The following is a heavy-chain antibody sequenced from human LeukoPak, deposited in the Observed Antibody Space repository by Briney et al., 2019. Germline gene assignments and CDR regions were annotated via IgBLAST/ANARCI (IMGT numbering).Heavy chain of an antibody. J-gene: IGHJ5*02. V-gene: IGHV4-61*01. Sequence: SETLSLTCTVSGGSVSSGSYYWNWIRQPPGKGLEWIGYIYYSGSTNYNPSLKSRVTISVDTSKNQFSLKLSSVTAADTAVYYCARARGGSGSYASPWGQGTLVTVSS. CDR2: IYYSGST. CDR3: ARARGGSGSYASP. CDR1: GGSVSSGSYY. D-gene: IGHD3-10*01.